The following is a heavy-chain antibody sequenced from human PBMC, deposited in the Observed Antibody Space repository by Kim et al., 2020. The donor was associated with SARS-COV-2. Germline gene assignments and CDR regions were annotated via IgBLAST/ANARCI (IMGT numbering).Heavy chain of an antibody. J-gene: IGHJ5*02. CDR3: ARVVVARGNWFDP. D-gene: IGHD2-15*01. Sequence: AQKFQGRVTMTRDTSTSTVYMELSSLRSEDTAVYYCARVVVARGNWFDPWGQGTLVTVSS. V-gene: IGHV1-46*01.